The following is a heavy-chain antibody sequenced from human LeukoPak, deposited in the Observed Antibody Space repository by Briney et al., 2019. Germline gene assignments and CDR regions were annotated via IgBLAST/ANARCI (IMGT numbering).Heavy chain of an antibody. J-gene: IGHJ4*02. V-gene: IGHV1-2*02. CDR3: ARDGGPYYDYVWGSYRYRGYFDY. CDR1: GYTFTGYY. D-gene: IGHD3-16*02. CDR2: INPNSGGT. Sequence: ASVKVSCKASGYTFTGYYMHWVRQAPGQGLEWMGWINPNSGGTNYAQKFQGRVTMTRDTSISTAYMELSRLRSDDTAVYYCARDGGPYYDYVWGSYRYRGYFDYWGQGTLVTVSS.